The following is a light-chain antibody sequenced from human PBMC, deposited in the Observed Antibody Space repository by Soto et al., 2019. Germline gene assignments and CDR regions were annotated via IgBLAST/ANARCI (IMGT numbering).Light chain of an antibody. V-gene: IGKV3-11*01. CDR2: DAS. J-gene: IGKJ4*01. CDR3: QQRCDWPLT. Sequence: EIVLTQSPATLSLSPGERATLSCRASQSVSSQLACYQQKPGQAPRLLIYDASNRATGIPARFSGSGSATDFTRTISSLEPADVALYYCQQRCDWPLTFCGGTNVEIK. CDR1: QSVSSQ.